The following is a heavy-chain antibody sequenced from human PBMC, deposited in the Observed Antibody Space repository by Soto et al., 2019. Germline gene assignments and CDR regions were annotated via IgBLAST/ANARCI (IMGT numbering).Heavy chain of an antibody. CDR3: ARRGIIAVAGTVIYYGMDV. V-gene: IGHV5-51*01. D-gene: IGHD6-19*01. CDR1: GYSFTSYW. CDR2: IYPGDSDT. J-gene: IGHJ6*02. Sequence: RGESLKISCKGSGYSFTSYWIGWVRQMPGKGLEWMGIIYPGDSDTRYSPSFQGQVTISADKSISTAYLQWSSLKASDTAMYYCARRGIIAVAGTVIYYGMDVWGQGTTVTVSS.